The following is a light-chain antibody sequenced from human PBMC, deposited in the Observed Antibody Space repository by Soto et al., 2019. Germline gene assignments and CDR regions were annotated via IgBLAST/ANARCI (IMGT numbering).Light chain of an antibody. CDR3: QQYGSSRPYT. V-gene: IGKV3-20*01. Sequence: EIVLTQSPGTLSLSPGERATLSCRASQSVSSSYLAWYQQKPGQAPRLLIYGASSRATGIPDRFSGSGSGTDFTLTISRLEPEDFAVYYWQQYGSSRPYTFGQGTKVDI. CDR1: QSVSSSY. J-gene: IGKJ2*01. CDR2: GAS.